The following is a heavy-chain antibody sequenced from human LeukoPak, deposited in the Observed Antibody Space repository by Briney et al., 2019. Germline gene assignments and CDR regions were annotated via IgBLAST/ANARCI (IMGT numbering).Heavy chain of an antibody. CDR2: ISGDGGST. J-gene: IGHJ4*02. V-gene: IGHV3-43*02. CDR1: GFTFDDYA. Sequence: GGSLRLSCATSGFTFDDYAMHWVRQAPGKGLEWVCLISGDGGSTYYADSVKGRFTISRDNSRNSLYLQMNNLRTEDTALYYCAKDGLHCTNGVCYSAIIDYWGQGTLVTVPS. D-gene: IGHD2-8*01. CDR3: AKDGLHCTNGVCYSAIIDY.